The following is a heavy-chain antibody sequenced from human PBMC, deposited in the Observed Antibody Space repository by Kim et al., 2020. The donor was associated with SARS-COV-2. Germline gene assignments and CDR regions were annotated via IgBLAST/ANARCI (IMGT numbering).Heavy chain of an antibody. V-gene: IGHV3-30-3*01. Sequence: GGSLRLSCAAPGFTFSSYAMHWVRQAPGKGLEWVAVISYDGSNKYYADSVKGRFTISRDNSKNTLYLQMNSLRAEDTAVYYCARDIGSAFDIWGQGTMVTVSS. CDR1: GFTFSSYA. CDR2: ISYDGSNK. D-gene: IGHD2-15*01. J-gene: IGHJ3*02. CDR3: ARDIGSAFDI.